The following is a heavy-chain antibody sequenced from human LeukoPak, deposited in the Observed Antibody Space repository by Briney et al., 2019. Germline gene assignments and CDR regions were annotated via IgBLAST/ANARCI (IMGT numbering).Heavy chain of an antibody. CDR3: ARVGGYFDSSGYFDY. CDR1: GVSISSGGYY. J-gene: IGHJ4*02. Sequence: SETLSLTCTVSGVSISSGGYYWSWIRQHPGKGLEWIGYIYYTGSTYYNPSLKSRITISVATYKNQFSLKLNSVTAADTAVYYCARVGGYFDSSGYFDYWGQGILVTVSS. D-gene: IGHD3-22*01. CDR2: IYYTGST. V-gene: IGHV4-31*03.